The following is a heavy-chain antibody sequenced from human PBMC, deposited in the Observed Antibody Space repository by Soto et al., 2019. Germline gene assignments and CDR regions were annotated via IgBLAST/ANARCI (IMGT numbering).Heavy chain of an antibody. CDR2: ISGSGGST. CDR1: GFTFSSYA. Sequence: GGSLRLSCAASGFTFSSYAMSWVRQAPGKGLEWVSTISGSGGSTYYADSVKGRFTISRDNSKNTLYLQMNSLRAEDTAVYYCAKDIRGYCSGGICYGAFDIWGQGTMVTVSS. D-gene: IGHD2-15*01. CDR3: AKDIRGYCSGGICYGAFDI. J-gene: IGHJ3*02. V-gene: IGHV3-23*01.